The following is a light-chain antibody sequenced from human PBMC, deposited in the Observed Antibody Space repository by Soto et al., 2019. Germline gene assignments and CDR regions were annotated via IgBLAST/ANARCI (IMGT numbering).Light chain of an antibody. CDR2: DAS. CDR1: QSISSW. Sequence: DIQMTQSPSTLSASVGDRVTITCRASQSISSWLAWYQQKPGKAPKLLIYDASSLESGVPSRFSGSGSGTEFTLTISSLQPDDFATYYGQQYNSYRMYTFGQGTKLEIK. CDR3: QQYNSYRMYT. V-gene: IGKV1-5*01. J-gene: IGKJ2*01.